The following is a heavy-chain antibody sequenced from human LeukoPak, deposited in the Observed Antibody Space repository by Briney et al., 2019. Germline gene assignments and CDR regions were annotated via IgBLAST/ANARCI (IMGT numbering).Heavy chain of an antibody. CDR1: GFTFSSYA. D-gene: IGHD3-10*01. Sequence: GGPLRLSCAASGFTFSSYAMHWVRQAPGKGLEWVAVISYDGSNKYYADSVKGRFTISRDNSKNTLYLQMSSLRAEDTAVYYCARLRTMVRGVIDWGQGTLVTVSS. V-gene: IGHV3-30-3*01. CDR2: ISYDGSNK. J-gene: IGHJ4*02. CDR3: ARLRTMVRGVID.